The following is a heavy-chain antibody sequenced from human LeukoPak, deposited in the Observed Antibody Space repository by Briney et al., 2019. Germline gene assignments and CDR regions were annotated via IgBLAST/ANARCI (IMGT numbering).Heavy chain of an antibody. J-gene: IGHJ5*02. CDR1: GGTFSSYA. D-gene: IGHD6-19*01. V-gene: IGHV1-69*13. CDR3: ARQNIAVAPFDP. CDR2: IIPIFGTA. Sequence: VASVKVSCKASGGTFSSYAISWVRQAPGQGLEWMGGIIPIFGTANYAQKFQGRVTITADESTSTAYMELSSLRSEDTAVYYCARQNIAVAPFDPWSQGTLVIVSS.